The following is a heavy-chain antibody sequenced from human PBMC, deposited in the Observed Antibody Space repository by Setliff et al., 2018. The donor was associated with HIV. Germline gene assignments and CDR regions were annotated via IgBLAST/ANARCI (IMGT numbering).Heavy chain of an antibody. J-gene: IGHJ4*02. V-gene: IGHV4-59*01. CDR1: GGSMSRFY. D-gene: IGHD1-1*01. CDR2: VYSTGSI. Sequence: SETLSLTCTVSGGSMSRFYWTWIRQPPGKGLEWIGFVYSTGSINYSPSFRGRLTISLDTSENQFSLHLTSVTAADTAVYYCARAEGDAYNSLPYFDSWGPGAL. CDR3: ARAEGDAYNSLPYFDS.